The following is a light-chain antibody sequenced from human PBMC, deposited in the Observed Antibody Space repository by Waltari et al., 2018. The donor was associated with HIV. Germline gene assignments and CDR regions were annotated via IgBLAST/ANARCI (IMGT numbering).Light chain of an antibody. Sequence: IVMTQSPATLSAFQGAEDTVCCRAGETISTNLVWYQIKPGQTPRLLIFGASTRATGVPLRFSGTGSGTEFTLTISGLQSDDAGVYHCQQYHDWPLTFGPGTKVEIK. CDR2: GAS. J-gene: IGKJ3*01. V-gene: IGKV3D-15*01. CDR1: ETISTN. CDR3: QQYHDWPLT.